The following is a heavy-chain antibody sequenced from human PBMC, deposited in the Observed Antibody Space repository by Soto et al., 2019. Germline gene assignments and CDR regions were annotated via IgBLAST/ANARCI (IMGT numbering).Heavy chain of an antibody. CDR3: AKGVYAIYYYYYYMDV. Sequence: PGGSLRLSCAASGFTFSSYAMSWVRQAPGKGLEWVSAISGSGGSTYYADSVKGRFTISRDNSKNTLYLQMNSLRAEDTAVYYCAKGVYAIYYYYYYMDVWGKGTTVTVSS. V-gene: IGHV3-23*01. CDR2: ISGSGGST. J-gene: IGHJ6*03. D-gene: IGHD2-8*01. CDR1: GFTFSSYA.